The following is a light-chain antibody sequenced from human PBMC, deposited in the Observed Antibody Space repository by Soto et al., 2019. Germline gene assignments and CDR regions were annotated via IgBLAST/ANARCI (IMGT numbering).Light chain of an antibody. CDR3: SSYTSSSTYV. CDR1: SSDVGGYDY. CDR2: DVT. J-gene: IGLJ1*01. V-gene: IGLV2-14*01. Sequence: QSVLTQPASVSGSPGQSVTISCTGTSSDVGGYDYVSWYQHHPGKAPKLVIYDVTYRPSGVSDRFSGSKSANTASLTISGLQAEDEADYYCSSYTSSSTYVFGTGTKLTVL.